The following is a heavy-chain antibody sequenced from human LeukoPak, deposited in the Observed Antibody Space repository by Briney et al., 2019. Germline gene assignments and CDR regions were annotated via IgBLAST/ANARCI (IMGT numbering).Heavy chain of an antibody. CDR2: IYYKGYT. CDR1: GVSITDYY. CDR3: ASTPLSDLDI. V-gene: IGHV4-59*01. J-gene: IGHJ3*02. Sequence: SETLSLTCSVTGVSITDYYWSWIRQPPGKGLEWIGYIYYKGYTNYGPSLKSRVTISMDTSKSQFSLKLRSVTAADTAVYYCASTPLSDLDIWGQGTMVIVSS.